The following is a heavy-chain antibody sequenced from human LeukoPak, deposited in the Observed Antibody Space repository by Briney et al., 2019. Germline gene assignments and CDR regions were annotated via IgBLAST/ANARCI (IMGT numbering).Heavy chain of an antibody. Sequence: PSETLSLTCTVSGGSVSSYYWSWIRQPPGKGLERIGYIYYSGSTNYNPSLKSQVTISVDTSKNQFSLKLSSVTAADTAVYYCARGNSYGSYYFDYWGQGTLVTVSS. D-gene: IGHD5-18*01. CDR3: ARGNSYGSYYFDY. CDR1: GGSVSSYY. CDR2: IYYSGST. J-gene: IGHJ4*02. V-gene: IGHV4-59*02.